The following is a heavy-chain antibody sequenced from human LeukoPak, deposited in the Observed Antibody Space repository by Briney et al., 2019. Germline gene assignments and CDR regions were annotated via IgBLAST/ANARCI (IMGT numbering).Heavy chain of an antibody. CDR2: INPSGGST. D-gene: IGHD6-13*01. V-gene: IGHV1-46*01. Sequence: ASVKVSCKASGYTFTSYYMHWVRQAPGQGLEWMGIINPSGGSTSYAQKFQGRVTMTRDTSTSTVYMELSSLRSEGTAVYYCARAGRIAAAGTDLGYWGQGTLVTVSS. CDR1: GYTFTSYY. J-gene: IGHJ4*02. CDR3: ARAGRIAAAGTDLGY.